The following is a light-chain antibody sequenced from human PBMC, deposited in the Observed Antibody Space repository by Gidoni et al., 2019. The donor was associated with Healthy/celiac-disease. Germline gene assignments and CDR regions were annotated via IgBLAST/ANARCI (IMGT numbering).Light chain of an antibody. Sequence: SYELTQPPSVSVSPGQTASITCSGDKLGDKYACWYQQKPGQSPVLVIYQDSKRPSGIPERSSGSNSWNPATLTISGTQAMDEADYYCQAWDSSTAYVVFGGGTKLTVL. CDR2: QDS. CDR1: KLGDKY. V-gene: IGLV3-1*01. CDR3: QAWDSSTAYVV. J-gene: IGLJ2*01.